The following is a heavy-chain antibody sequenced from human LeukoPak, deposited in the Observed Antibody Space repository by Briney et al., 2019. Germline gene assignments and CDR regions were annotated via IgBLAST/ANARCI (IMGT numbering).Heavy chain of an antibody. J-gene: IGHJ4*02. CDR3: AKDHAQYGGNPTAIDY. CDR2: ISYDGSNK. V-gene: IGHV3-30-3*01. Sequence: GGSLRLSCAASGFTFSSYAMHWVRQAPGKGLEWVAVISYDGSNKYYADSVKGRFTISRDNSKNTLYLQMNSLRAEDTAVYYCAKDHAQYGGNPTAIDYWGQGTLVTVSS. CDR1: GFTFSSYA. D-gene: IGHD4-23*01.